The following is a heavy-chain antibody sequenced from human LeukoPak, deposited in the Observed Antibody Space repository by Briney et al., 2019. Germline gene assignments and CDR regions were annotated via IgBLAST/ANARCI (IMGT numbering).Heavy chain of an antibody. CDR1: GFTFSNYA. D-gene: IGHD3-22*01. CDR3: AINSYDSSGYYPH. V-gene: IGHV3-21*01. CDR2: ISSSSSYI. J-gene: IGHJ4*02. Sequence: GGSLRLSCTASGFTFSNYAMSWVRQAPGKGLEWVSSISSSSSYIYYADSVKGRFTISRDNAKNSLYLQMNSLRAEDTAVYYCAINSYDSSGYYPHWGQGTLVTVSS.